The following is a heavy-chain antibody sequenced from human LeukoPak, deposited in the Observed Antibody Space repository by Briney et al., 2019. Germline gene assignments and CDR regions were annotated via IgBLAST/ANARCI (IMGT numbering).Heavy chain of an antibody. Sequence: PGGSLRLSCAPSGFNFRRYWMKGVRQAPGKGLEGLANIKEDGSKKYYVGSVKGRFTISRDNAENSLYLQMNSLRVEDTAVYYCARGSAWERGSYDYWGQGTLVTVSS. CDR3: ARGSAWERGSYDY. CDR1: GFNFRRYW. D-gene: IGHD1-26*01. V-gene: IGHV3-7*05. J-gene: IGHJ4*02. CDR2: IKEDGSKK.